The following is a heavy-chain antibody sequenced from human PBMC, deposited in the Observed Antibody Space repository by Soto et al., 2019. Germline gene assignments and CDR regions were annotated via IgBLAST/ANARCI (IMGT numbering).Heavy chain of an antibody. CDR3: ARGRTYGMDV. CDR1: RFTFGSYW. V-gene: IGHV3-74*01. CDR2: IDSDGSST. Sequence: GGSLRLSCAASRFTFGSYWINWVRQAPGKGLVWVSRIDSDGSSTTYADSVKGRFTTSRDNAKKTLYLQMSSLRVEDTAVYYCARGRTYGMDVWGQGTTVAVSS. J-gene: IGHJ6*02.